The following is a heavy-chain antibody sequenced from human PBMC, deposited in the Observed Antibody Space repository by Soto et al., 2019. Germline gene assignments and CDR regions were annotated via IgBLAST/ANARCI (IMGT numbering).Heavy chain of an antibody. CDR1: GGSFSNFC. V-gene: IGHV1-69*13. CDR2: IVPVFGRP. D-gene: IGHD5-12*01. Sequence: ASVNVSCKSSGGSFSNFCISWVRQAPGQGLEWMGGIVPVFGRPNYAQRFRGRLTITADESTSTGYMELISLRSDDTAVYYCAREGSGYNFWGQGTLVTVSS. J-gene: IGHJ4*02. CDR3: AREGSGYNF.